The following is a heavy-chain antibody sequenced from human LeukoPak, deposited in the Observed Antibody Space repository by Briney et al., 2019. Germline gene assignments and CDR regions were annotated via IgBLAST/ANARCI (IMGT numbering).Heavy chain of an antibody. D-gene: IGHD1-26*01. Sequence: HPGGSLRLSCAASGFTFSSYAMSWVRQAPGKGLVWVAFIRYDGSDKYYADSVKGRFTISRDSSKNTLYLQMNSLRAEDTALYYCAKADRGSYYGLGDYFDYWGQGTPVTVSS. V-gene: IGHV3-30*02. CDR3: AKADRGSYYGLGDYFDY. CDR1: GFTFSSYA. CDR2: IRYDGSDK. J-gene: IGHJ4*02.